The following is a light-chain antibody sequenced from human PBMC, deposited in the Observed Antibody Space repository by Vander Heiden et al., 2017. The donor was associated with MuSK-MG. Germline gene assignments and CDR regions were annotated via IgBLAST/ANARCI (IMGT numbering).Light chain of an antibody. CDR3: QTWGTGPVI. CDR1: SGHSTYA. CDR2: LNSDGSH. Sequence: QLVLTQSPSASASLGASVKLTCTLSSGHSTYAIAWHQQQPERGPRYLMKLNSDGSHNKGDGIPDRFSGSSSGAERYLTISSLQSEDEADYYCQTWGTGPVIFGGGTKLTVL. V-gene: IGLV4-69*01. J-gene: IGLJ2*01.